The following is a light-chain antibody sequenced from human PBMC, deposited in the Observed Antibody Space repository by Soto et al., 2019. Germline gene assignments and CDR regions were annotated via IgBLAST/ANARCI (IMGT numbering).Light chain of an antibody. J-gene: IGLJ1*01. CDR1: NSDVGSYNL. CDR2: EGS. V-gene: IGLV2-23*01. CDR3: CSYAGSSTPYV. Sequence: QSALTQPASVSGSPGQSITISCTGTNSDVGSYNLVSWYQQHPGKAPKLMIYEGSKRPSGVSNRFSGSKSGNTASLTISGLQAEDEADYYCCSYAGSSTPYVFGTGTKLPS.